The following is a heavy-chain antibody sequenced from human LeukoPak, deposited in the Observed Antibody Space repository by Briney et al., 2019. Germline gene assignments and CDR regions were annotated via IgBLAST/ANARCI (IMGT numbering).Heavy chain of an antibody. CDR1: GGSISSYY. J-gene: IGHJ4*02. CDR3: ARTQTFSRTNGVCTHSEHFDY. V-gene: IGHV4-59*01. Sequence: SETLSLTCTVSGGSISSYYWSWIRQPPGKGLEWIGYIYYSGSTNYNPSLKSRVTISVDTSKNQFSLKLSSVTAADTAVYYCARTQTFSRTNGVCTHSEHFDYWGQGTLVTVSS. CDR2: IYYSGST. D-gene: IGHD2-8*01.